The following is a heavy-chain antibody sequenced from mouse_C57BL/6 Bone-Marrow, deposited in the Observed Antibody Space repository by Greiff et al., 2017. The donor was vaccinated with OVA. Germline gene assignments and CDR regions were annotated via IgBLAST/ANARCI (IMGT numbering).Heavy chain of an antibody. CDR3: ATWSTLAY. V-gene: IGHV1-39*01. J-gene: IGHJ3*01. D-gene: IGHD1-1*02. CDR2: INPNYGDT. Sequence: VQLQQSGPELVKPGASVKLSCKASGYTFTDYNMNWVKQSHGKSLEWIGVINPNYGDTRYNQKFKGKATLTVDQSSSTAYLQINSLTSDYSAVYSLATWSTLAYWGQGTPVTVSA. CDR1: GYTFTDYN.